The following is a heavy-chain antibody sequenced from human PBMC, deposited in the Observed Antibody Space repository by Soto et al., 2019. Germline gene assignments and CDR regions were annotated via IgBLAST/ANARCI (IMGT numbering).Heavy chain of an antibody. D-gene: IGHD3-3*01. CDR2: IYYSGST. Sequence: SETLSLTCTVSGGSISSYYWSWIRQPPGKGLEWIGYIYYSGSTNYNPSLKSRVTISVDTSKNQFSLKLSSVTAADTAVYYCASTPQHDFSPYYYYYMDVWGKGTTVTVSS. J-gene: IGHJ6*03. V-gene: IGHV4-59*01. CDR3: ASTPQHDFSPYYYYYMDV. CDR1: GGSISSYY.